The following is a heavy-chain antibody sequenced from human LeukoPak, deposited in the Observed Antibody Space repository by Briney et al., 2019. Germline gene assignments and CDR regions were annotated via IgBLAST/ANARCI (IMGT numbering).Heavy chain of an antibody. V-gene: IGHV4-61*08. D-gene: IGHD2-2*01. CDR1: GGSVSSGGYY. Sequence: PSETLSLTCTVSGGSVSSGGYYWSWIRQPPGKGLEWFGYIYYSGSTNYNPSLKSRVTISLDTSRNQFSLKLSSVTAADTAVYYCACLFCTRTSCFFLDPWGQGTLVTVSS. J-gene: IGHJ5*02. CDR2: IYYSGST. CDR3: ACLFCTRTSCFFLDP.